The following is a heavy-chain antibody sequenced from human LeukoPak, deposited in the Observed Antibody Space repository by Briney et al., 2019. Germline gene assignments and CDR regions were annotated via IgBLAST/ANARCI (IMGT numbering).Heavy chain of an antibody. CDR3: AKVPVVVVPAATRPSYYYYYGMDV. CDR2: ISGSGGST. D-gene: IGHD2-2*01. Sequence: GGSLRLSCAASGFTFSSYAMSWVRQAPGKGLEWVSAISGSGGSTYYADSVKGRFTISRDNSKNTLHLQMNSLRAEDTAVYYCAKVPVVVVPAATRPSYYYYYGMDVWDQGTTVTVSS. J-gene: IGHJ6*02. CDR1: GFTFSSYA. V-gene: IGHV3-23*01.